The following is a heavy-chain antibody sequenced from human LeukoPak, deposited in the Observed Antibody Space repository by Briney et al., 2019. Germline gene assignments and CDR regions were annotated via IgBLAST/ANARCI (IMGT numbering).Heavy chain of an antibody. Sequence: PGRSLRLSCAASGFTFSSYNMNWVRQAPGKGLEWVSYISSSGSTIYYADSVKGRFTISRDNAKNSLYLQMNSLGAEDTAVYYCAELGITMIGGVWGKGTTVTISS. V-gene: IGHV3-48*04. CDR2: ISSSGSTI. J-gene: IGHJ6*04. CDR1: GFTFSSYN. CDR3: AELGITMIGGV. D-gene: IGHD3-10*02.